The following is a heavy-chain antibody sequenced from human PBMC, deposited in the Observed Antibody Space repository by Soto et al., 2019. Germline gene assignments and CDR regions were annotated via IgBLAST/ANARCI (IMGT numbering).Heavy chain of an antibody. Sequence: PGGSLRLSCAASGFTFSSYGMHWVRQAPGKGLERVAVIWYDGSNKYYADSVKGRFTISRDNSKNTLYLQMNSLRAEDTAVYYCASDYYDSSGYYYGLFDYWGQGTLVTVSS. CDR1: GFTFSSYG. D-gene: IGHD3-22*01. J-gene: IGHJ4*02. CDR3: ASDYYDSSGYYYGLFDY. V-gene: IGHV3-33*01. CDR2: IWYDGSNK.